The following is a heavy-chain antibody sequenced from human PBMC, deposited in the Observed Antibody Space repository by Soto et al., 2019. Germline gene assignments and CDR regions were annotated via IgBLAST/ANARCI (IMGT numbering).Heavy chain of an antibody. D-gene: IGHD3-22*01. CDR3: ARDYYDSSGSKYYFDY. J-gene: IGHJ4*02. CDR1: GGSISSGGYY. Sequence: QVQLQESGPGLVKPSQTLSLTCTVSGGSISSGGYYWSWIRQHPGKGLEWIGYIYYSGSTYYNPSLKSRVTISVDTSKNQFSLKLSSVTAVDTAVYYCARDYYDSSGSKYYFDYWGQGTLVTVSS. V-gene: IGHV4-31*03. CDR2: IYYSGST.